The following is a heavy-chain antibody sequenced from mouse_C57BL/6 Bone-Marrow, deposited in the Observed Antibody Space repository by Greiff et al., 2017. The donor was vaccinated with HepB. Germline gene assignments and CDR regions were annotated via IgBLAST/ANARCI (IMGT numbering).Heavy chain of an antibody. Sequence: VQGVESGPGLVQPSQRLSITCTVSGFSLTSYGVHWVRQSPGKGLEWLGVIWSGGSTDYNEAFISRLSISKDNSKIQVFFKMNSLQADDTAIYYCARDITTVAFYYFDYWGQGTTLTVSS. CDR1: GFSLTSYG. V-gene: IGHV2-2*01. CDR3: ARDITTVAFYYFDY. J-gene: IGHJ2*01. CDR2: IWSGGST. D-gene: IGHD1-1*01.